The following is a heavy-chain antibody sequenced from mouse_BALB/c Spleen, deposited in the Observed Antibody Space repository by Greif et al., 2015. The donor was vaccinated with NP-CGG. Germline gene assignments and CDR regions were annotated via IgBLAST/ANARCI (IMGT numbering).Heavy chain of an antibody. D-gene: IGHD1-1*01. V-gene: IGHV2-4*02. CDR3: ARKGSSLYAMDY. CDR1: GFSLTSYG. Sequence: QVQLKQSGPGLVQPSQSLSITCTVSGFSLTSYGVHWVRQPPGKGLEWLGVIWGGGSTDYNAAFISRLSISKDNSKSQVFFKMNSLQADDTAIYYCARKGSSLYAMDYWGQGTSVTVSS. CDR2: IWGGGST. J-gene: IGHJ4*01.